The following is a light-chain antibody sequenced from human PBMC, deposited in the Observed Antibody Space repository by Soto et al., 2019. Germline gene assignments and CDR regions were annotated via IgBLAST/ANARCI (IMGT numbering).Light chain of an antibody. CDR3: ETWDRNTVV. J-gene: IGLJ2*01. CDR1: SGHSSDI. V-gene: IGLV4-60*02. Sequence: QLVLTQSSSASASLGSSVKLTCNLSSGHSSDIIAWHQQQPGKAPRYLMKLEDTGIYNKGSGVPDRFSGSSSGADRYLTISNLQFEDEADYYGETWDRNTVVFGGGTTLTVL. CDR2: LEDTGIY.